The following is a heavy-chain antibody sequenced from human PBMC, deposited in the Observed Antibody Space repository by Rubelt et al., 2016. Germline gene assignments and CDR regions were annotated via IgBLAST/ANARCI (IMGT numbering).Heavy chain of an antibody. CDR2: INAGNGNT. V-gene: IGHV1-18*01. Sequence: QVHLVQSAIEVKKPGASVKISCKTSGYTFTTYGIIWARRAPGQGLEWMGWINAGNGNTKYSQKFQGRVTITRDTSASTAYMELSRLRSDDTAVYYCARDRDGFDYWGQGTLVTVSS. D-gene: IGHD5-24*01. CDR1: GYTFTTYG. J-gene: IGHJ4*02. CDR3: ARDRDGFDY.